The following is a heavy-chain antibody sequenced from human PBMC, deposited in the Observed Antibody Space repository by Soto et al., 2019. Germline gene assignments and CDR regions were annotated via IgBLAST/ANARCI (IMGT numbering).Heavy chain of an antibody. CDR1: GFTFSSYG. CDR3: AKGTIFGVVIIGGVDY. Sequence: GGSLRLSCAASGFTFSSYGMHWVRQAPGKGLEWVAVISYDGSNKYYADSVKGRFTISRDNSKNTLYLQMNSLRAEDTAVYYCAKGTIFGVVIIGGVDYWGQGTLVTVSS. CDR2: ISYDGSNK. D-gene: IGHD3-3*01. V-gene: IGHV3-30*18. J-gene: IGHJ4*02.